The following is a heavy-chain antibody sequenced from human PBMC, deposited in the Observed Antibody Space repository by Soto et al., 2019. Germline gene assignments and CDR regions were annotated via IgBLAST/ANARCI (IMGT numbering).Heavy chain of an antibody. J-gene: IGHJ4*02. CDR2: IYYSGST. CDR1: GGSVSSGSYY. V-gene: IGHV4-61*01. Sequence: SETLSLTCTVSGGSVSSGSYYWSWIRQPPGKGLEWIGYIYYSGSTNYSPSLQSRVTISVDTSKNQFSLKLSSVTAADTAVYYCARVGGIAVAGKGDDYWGQGTLVTVSS. D-gene: IGHD6-19*01. CDR3: ARVGGIAVAGKGDDY.